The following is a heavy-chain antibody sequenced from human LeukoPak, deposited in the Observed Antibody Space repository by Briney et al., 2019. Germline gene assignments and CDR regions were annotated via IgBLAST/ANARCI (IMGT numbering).Heavy chain of an antibody. Sequence: GGSLRLSCAASGLTFSSYGMHWVRQAPGKGLEWVAVISYDGSNKYYADSVKGRFTISRDNSKNTLYLQMNSLRAEDTAVYYCAKGGGYDYVAFDIWGQGTMVTVSS. J-gene: IGHJ3*02. D-gene: IGHD5-12*01. CDR2: ISYDGSNK. CDR3: AKGGGYDYVAFDI. V-gene: IGHV3-30*18. CDR1: GLTFSSYG.